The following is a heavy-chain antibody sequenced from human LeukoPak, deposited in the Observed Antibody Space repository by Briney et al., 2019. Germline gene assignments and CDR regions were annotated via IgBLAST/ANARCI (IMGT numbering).Heavy chain of an antibody. D-gene: IGHD2/OR15-2a*01. V-gene: IGHV3-74*01. CDR1: GLTFSNDW. J-gene: IGHJ4*02. CDR3: ARSRGGFYHY. Sequence: GGSLRLSCAASGLTFSNDWMHWVRQAPGKGLVWVSRINTDGSTTTYADSVKGRFTISRDNAKNTLYLQMNSLRVEDTAVYYCARSRGGFYHYWGQGTLVTVSS. CDR2: INTDGSTT.